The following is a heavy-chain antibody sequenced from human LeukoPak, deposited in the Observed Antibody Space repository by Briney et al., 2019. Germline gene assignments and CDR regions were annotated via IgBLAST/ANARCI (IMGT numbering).Heavy chain of an antibody. CDR3: ASRRYCSGGSCYSRYYYGMDV. CDR2: SSSSSSYI. CDR1: GFTFSSYS. D-gene: IGHD2-15*01. J-gene: IGHJ6*02. V-gene: IGHV3-21*01. Sequence: GGSLRLSCAASGFTFSSYSMNWVRQAPGKGLEWVSSSSSSSSYIYYADSVKGRFTISRDNAKNSLYLQMNSLRAEDTAVYYCASRRYCSGGSCYSRYYYGMDVWGQGTTVTVSS.